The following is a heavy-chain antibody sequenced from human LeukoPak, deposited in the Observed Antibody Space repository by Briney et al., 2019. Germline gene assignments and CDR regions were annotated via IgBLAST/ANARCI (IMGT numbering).Heavy chain of an antibody. V-gene: IGHV4-38-2*02. CDR2: IYHSGST. CDR3: ARDYGDYIFDY. J-gene: IGHJ4*02. D-gene: IGHD4-17*01. CDR1: GYSISSGYY. Sequence: SETLSLTCTVSGYSISSGYYWGWIRQPPGKGPEWIGSIYHSGSTYYNPSLKSRVTISVDTSKNQFSLKLSSVTAADTAVYYCARDYGDYIFDYWGQGTLVTVSS.